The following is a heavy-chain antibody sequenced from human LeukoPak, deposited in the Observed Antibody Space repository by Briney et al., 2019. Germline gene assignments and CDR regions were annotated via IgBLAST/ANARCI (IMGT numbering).Heavy chain of an antibody. Sequence: SVKVSCKASGFTFTSSAVQWVRQARGQRLEWIGWIVVGSGNTNYAQKFQERVTITRDMSTSTACMELSSLRSEDTAVYYCAADLTAAGTGDGYWGQGTLVTVSS. CDR3: AADLTAAGTGDGY. CDR1: GFTFTSSA. J-gene: IGHJ4*02. V-gene: IGHV1-58*01. D-gene: IGHD6-13*01. CDR2: IVVGSGNT.